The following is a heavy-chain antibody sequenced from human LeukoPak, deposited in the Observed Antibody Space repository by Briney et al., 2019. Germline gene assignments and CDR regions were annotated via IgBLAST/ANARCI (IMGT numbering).Heavy chain of an antibody. D-gene: IGHD4-17*01. J-gene: IGHJ4*02. CDR3: ARDGDGDYGVG. V-gene: IGHV3-21*01. CDR1: GFTFSSYS. Sequence: GGSLRLSCAATGFTFSSYSMNWDRQAPGKGLEWVSSISSSSSYIYYADSVKGRFTISRDNAKNSLYLQMNSLRAEDTAVYYCARDGDGDYGVGWGQGTLVTVSS. CDR2: ISSSSSYI.